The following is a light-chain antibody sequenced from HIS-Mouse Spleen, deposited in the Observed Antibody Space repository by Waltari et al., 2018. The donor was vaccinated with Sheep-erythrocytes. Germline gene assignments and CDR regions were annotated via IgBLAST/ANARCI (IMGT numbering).Light chain of an antibody. CDR2: AAS. CDR3: LQDYNYPWT. V-gene: IGKV1-6*01. CDR1: QGIRND. J-gene: IGKJ1*01. Sequence: AIQMTQSPSSLSASVGDRVTITCRASQGIRNDLGWYQQKPGNALKLLIYAASSLQSGVPSRFSGSGSGTDFTLTISSLQPEDFATYYCLQDYNYPWTFGQGTKVEIK.